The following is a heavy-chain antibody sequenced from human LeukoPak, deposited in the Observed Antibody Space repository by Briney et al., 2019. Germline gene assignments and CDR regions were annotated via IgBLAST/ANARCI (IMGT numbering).Heavy chain of an antibody. V-gene: IGHV4-39*07. J-gene: IGHJ6*02. CDR3: ARQVMDSSSWYGGYYGMDV. Sequence: SSETLSLTCTVSGGSISSTSYYWGWIRQPPGKGLEWIGSIYYSGSTYYNPSLKSRVTISVDTSKNQFSLKLSSVTAADTAVYYCARQVMDSSSWYGGYYGMDVWGQGTTVTVSS. CDR1: GGSISSTSYY. D-gene: IGHD6-13*01. CDR2: IYYSGST.